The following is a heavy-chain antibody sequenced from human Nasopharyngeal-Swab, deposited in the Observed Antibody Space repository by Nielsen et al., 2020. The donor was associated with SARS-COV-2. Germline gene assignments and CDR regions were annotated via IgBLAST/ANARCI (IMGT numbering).Heavy chain of an antibody. CDR2: IVVGSGNT. D-gene: IGHD2-2*01. V-gene: IGHV1-58*02. J-gene: IGHJ4*02. CDR1: GLTFTSSA. Sequence: SVKVSCKASGLTFTSSAMQWVRQARGQRLEWIGWIVVGSGNTNYAQKFQERVTITRDMSTSTAYMELSSLRSEDTAVYYCAAGPAGMRFDYWGQGTLVTVSS. CDR3: AAGPAGMRFDY.